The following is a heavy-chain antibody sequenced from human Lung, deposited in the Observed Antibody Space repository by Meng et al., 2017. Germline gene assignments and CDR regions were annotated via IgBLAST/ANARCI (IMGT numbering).Heavy chain of an antibody. CDR2: IDPSGGST. Sequence: QVQLVQSGAEVKKPGASVKVSCKASGYTFTSYYMLWVRQAPGQGLEWMGIIDPSGGSTDYAQKFQGRVTVTGDTSTSTVYMDLSSLRSEDTAVYYCTISDYGNFDYWGQGTLVTVSS. V-gene: IGHV1-46*03. CDR1: GYTFTSYY. D-gene: IGHD4-17*01. J-gene: IGHJ4*02. CDR3: TISDYGNFDY.